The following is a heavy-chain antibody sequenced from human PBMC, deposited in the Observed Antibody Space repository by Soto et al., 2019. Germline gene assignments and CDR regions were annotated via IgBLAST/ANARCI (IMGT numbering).Heavy chain of an antibody. CDR2: ISTGGSTI. V-gene: IGHV3-48*01. CDR1: GVTFSVYA. CDR3: ARAVPRSYAPYYMDV. J-gene: IGHJ6*03. D-gene: IGHD4-17*01. Sequence: TGGSLRLSCAASGVTFSVYAMNWVRQAPEKGLEWVSYISTGGSTIYYAGSVKGRFTISRDNAKNSLYLQMNSLRAEDTAVYYCARAVPRSYAPYYMDVWGKGTTVTVSS.